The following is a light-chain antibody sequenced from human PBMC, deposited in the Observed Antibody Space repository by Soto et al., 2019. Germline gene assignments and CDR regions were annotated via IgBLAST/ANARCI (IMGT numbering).Light chain of an antibody. Sequence: EIVMTQSPATLSLSPGERATLSCRASQSVNINLAWYQQRPGQAPRVLIYAASTRATGVPDRFSGSGSGTEFTLTIRSLQTEHFPVHYCHQYNSWPYTFGQGTKVDIK. CDR2: AAS. J-gene: IGKJ2*01. CDR3: HQYNSWPYT. V-gene: IGKV3-15*01. CDR1: QSVNIN.